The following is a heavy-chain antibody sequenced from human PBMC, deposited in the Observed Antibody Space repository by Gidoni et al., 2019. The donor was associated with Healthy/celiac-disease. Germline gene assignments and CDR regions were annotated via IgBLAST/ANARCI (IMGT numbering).Heavy chain of an antibody. V-gene: IGHV3-11*06. Sequence: QVQLVESGGGLVKPGGSLRLSCAASGFTFSDYYMSWIRQAPGKGLEWVSYISSSSSYTNYADSVKGRFTISRDNAKNSLYLQMNSLRAEDTAVYYCAREGVEYSSSPDEAFDYWGQGTLVTVSS. J-gene: IGHJ4*02. CDR3: AREGVEYSSSPDEAFDY. CDR2: ISSSSSYT. CDR1: GFTFSDYY. D-gene: IGHD6-6*01.